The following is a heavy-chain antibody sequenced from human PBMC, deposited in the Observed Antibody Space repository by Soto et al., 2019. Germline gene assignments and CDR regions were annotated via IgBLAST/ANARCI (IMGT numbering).Heavy chain of an antibody. CDR3: ASSSIAAAVDKGNYFDY. CDR2: INHSGST. V-gene: IGHV4-34*01. D-gene: IGHD6-13*01. Sequence: SETLSLTCAVYGGSFSGYYWSWIRQPPGKGLEWIEEINHSGSTNYNPSLKSRVTISVDTSKNQFSLKLSSVTAADTAVYYCASSSIAAAVDKGNYFDYWGQGTLVTVSS. CDR1: GGSFSGYY. J-gene: IGHJ4*02.